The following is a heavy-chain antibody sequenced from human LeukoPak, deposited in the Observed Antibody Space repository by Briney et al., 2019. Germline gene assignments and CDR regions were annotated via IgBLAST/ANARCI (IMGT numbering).Heavy chain of an antibody. Sequence: SETLSLTCIVSGGSITSHYWSWTRQPPGKGLEWIGCIYYTGSTNYNSSLKSRVTISVDTSKNRFSLKLSSVTAADTAVYYCATDRERAFDIWGQGTMVTVSS. D-gene: IGHD1-1*01. J-gene: IGHJ3*02. CDR2: IYYTGST. V-gene: IGHV4-59*11. CDR1: GGSITSHY. CDR3: ATDRERAFDI.